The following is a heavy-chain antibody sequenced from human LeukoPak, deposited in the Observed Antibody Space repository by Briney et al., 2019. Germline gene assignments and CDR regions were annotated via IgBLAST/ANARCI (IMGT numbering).Heavy chain of an antibody. CDR3: ARESPLWFGELWDAFDI. V-gene: IGHV1-18*01. CDR2: ISAYNGNT. Sequence: ASVKVSCKASGYTFTSYGISWVRQAPGQGLEWMGWISAYNGNTNYAQKLQGRVTMTTDTSTSTAYMELRSLRSDDTAVYYCARESPLWFGELWDAFDIWGQGTMVTVSS. D-gene: IGHD3-10*01. J-gene: IGHJ3*02. CDR1: GYTFTSYG.